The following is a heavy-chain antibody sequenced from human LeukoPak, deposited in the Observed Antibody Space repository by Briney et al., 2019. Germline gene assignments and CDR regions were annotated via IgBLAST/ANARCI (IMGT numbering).Heavy chain of an antibody. V-gene: IGHV3-23*01. Sequence: GGSLRLSCAASGFTFSTFAMHWVRQAPGKGLDWVSAISGSDGYTYYADSVKGRFTISRDNSKNTLYLQMNSLRAEDTAVYYCAREGGSSGYAFDIWGQGTMVTVSS. CDR1: GFTFSTFA. J-gene: IGHJ3*02. CDR2: ISGSDGYT. D-gene: IGHD3-22*01. CDR3: AREGGSSGYAFDI.